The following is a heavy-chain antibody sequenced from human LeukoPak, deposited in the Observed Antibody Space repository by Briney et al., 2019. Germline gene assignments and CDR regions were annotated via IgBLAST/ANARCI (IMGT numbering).Heavy chain of an antibody. CDR2: IKGDGIST. V-gene: IGHV3-74*01. Sequence: SGGSLRLSCAASGFDFSSNWMHWVRHAPGQGLVWVSRIKGDGISTNYADSVKGRFTISRDSSKNTLYLQMDSLRAEDTAVYHCAKDLSSTGGDPEWGQGTLVTVS. D-gene: IGHD2-21*02. CDR3: AKDLSSTGGDPE. J-gene: IGHJ4*02. CDR1: GFDFSSNW.